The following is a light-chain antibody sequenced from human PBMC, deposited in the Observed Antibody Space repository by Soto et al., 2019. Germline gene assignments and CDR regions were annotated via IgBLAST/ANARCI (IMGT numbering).Light chain of an antibody. CDR2: GAS. V-gene: IGKV1-5*01. CDR3: QQYNFYPYT. Sequence: DIQMTQSPSTLSASVGDRVTITCRASQSISTWLAWYHQKPGQAPKLLIFGASSLQSGVPSRFSGSGSGTELSLTISSLQPDDFATYYCQQYNFYPYTFGEGTKLEIK. J-gene: IGKJ2*01. CDR1: QSISTW.